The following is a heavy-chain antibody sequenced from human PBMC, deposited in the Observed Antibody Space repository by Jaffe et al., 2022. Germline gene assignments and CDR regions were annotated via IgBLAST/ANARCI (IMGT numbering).Heavy chain of an antibody. V-gene: IGHV4-30-2*01. J-gene: IGHJ5*02. Sequence: QLQLQESGSGLVKPSQTLSLTCAVSGGSISSGGYSWSWIRQPPGKGLEWIGYIYHSGSTYYNPSLKSRVTISVDRSKNQFSLKLSSVTAADTAVYYCARGSRLWFRESNWFDPWGQGTLVTVSS. CDR3: ARGSRLWFRESNWFDP. CDR1: GGSISSGGYS. CDR2: IYHSGST. D-gene: IGHD3-10*01.